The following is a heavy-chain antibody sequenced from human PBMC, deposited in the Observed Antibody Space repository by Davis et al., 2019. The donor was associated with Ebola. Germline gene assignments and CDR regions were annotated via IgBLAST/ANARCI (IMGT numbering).Heavy chain of an antibody. CDR3: ARESAKRIAAAPGGGY. D-gene: IGHD6-13*01. J-gene: IGHJ4*02. CDR1: GFTFSSYS. Sequence: GGSLRLSCAASGFTFSSYSMNWVRQAPGKGLEWVSSISSSSSYIYYADSVKGRFTISRDNAKNSLYLQMNSLRAEDTAVYYCARESAKRIAAAPGGGYWGQGTLVTVSS. CDR2: ISSSSSYI. V-gene: IGHV3-21*04.